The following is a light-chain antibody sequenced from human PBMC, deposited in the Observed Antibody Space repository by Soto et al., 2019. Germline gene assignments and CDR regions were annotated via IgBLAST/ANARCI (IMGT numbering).Light chain of an antibody. CDR2: KAS. CDR3: QQYLSYPWT. Sequence: DIHMSQSPSTLSASVLYRVTITCLASQSISSWLAWYQQKPGKAPKLLIYKASSLESGVPSRFSGSGSGTEFTLTISSLQPEDFATYYCQQYLSYPWTFGQGTKVDIK. CDR1: QSISSW. J-gene: IGKJ1*01. V-gene: IGKV1-5*03.